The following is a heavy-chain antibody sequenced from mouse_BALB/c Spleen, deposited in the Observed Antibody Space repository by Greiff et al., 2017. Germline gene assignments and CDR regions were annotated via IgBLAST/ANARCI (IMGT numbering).Heavy chain of an antibody. J-gene: IGHJ4*01. Sequence: VKLMESGAELVKPGASVKLSCKASGYTFTSYYMYWVKQRPGQGLEWIGEINPSNGGTNFNEKFKSKATLTVDKSSSTAYMQLSSLTSEDSAVYYCTRSGYYDAMDYWGQGTSVTVSS. CDR2: INPSNGGT. V-gene: IGHV1S81*02. D-gene: IGHD3-1*01. CDR1: GYTFTSYY. CDR3: TRSGYYDAMDY.